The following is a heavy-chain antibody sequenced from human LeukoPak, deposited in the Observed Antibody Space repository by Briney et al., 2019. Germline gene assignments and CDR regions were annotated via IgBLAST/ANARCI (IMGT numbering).Heavy chain of an antibody. J-gene: IGHJ3*02. Sequence: PGGSLRLSCAASGFTFSTYDMHCVRQAPGKGLEWVAIISSDGSNKYYADSVKGRFTISRDNSKNTLYLQMNSLRAEDTAVYYCARDLWCGADCYGTFDIWGQGTMVSVST. V-gene: IGHV3-30*03. D-gene: IGHD2-21*02. CDR1: GFTFSTYD. CDR2: ISSDGSNK. CDR3: ARDLWCGADCYGTFDI.